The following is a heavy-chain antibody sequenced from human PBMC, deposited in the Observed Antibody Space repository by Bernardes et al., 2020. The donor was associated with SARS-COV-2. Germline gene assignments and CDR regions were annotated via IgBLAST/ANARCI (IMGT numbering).Heavy chain of an antibody. Sequence: GGSLRLSCAASGFTFDDYAMHWVRQAPGKGLEWVSGISWNSGSIGYADSVKGRFTISRDNAKNSLYLQMNSLRAEDTALYYCAKASSITMIVRGSGGMDVWGQGTTVTVSS. CDR2: ISWNSGSI. CDR1: GFTFDDYA. V-gene: IGHV3-9*01. J-gene: IGHJ6*02. D-gene: IGHD3-22*01. CDR3: AKASSITMIVRGSGGMDV.